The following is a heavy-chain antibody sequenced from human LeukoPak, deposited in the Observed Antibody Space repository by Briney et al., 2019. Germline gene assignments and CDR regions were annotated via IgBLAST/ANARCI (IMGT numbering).Heavy chain of an antibody. Sequence: PSETLSLTCTVSGGSINSGYYWGWIRQPPGKGLEWIGSIYHSGNTYYNPSLKSRVTISVDTSKNQFSLKLSSVTAADTAVYYCARRFLRYFDWLQYYYMDVWGKGTTVTISS. CDR2: IYHSGNT. D-gene: IGHD3-9*01. CDR1: GGSINSGYY. J-gene: IGHJ6*03. V-gene: IGHV4-38-2*02. CDR3: ARRFLRYFDWLQYYYMDV.